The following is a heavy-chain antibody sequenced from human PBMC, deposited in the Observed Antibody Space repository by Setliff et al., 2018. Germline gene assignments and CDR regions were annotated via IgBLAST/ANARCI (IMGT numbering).Heavy chain of an antibody. CDR3: ARGKVLYDYVWGSYRYEDYYYGMDV. Sequence: SETLSLTCAVYGGSFSGYYWSWIRQPPGKGLEWIGEINHSGSTNYNPSLKSRVTISVDTSKNQFSLKLSSVTAADTAVYYCARGKVLYDYVWGSYRYEDYYYGMDVWGQGTTFTVSS. V-gene: IGHV4-34*01. CDR2: INHSGST. D-gene: IGHD3-16*02. CDR1: GGSFSGYY. J-gene: IGHJ6*02.